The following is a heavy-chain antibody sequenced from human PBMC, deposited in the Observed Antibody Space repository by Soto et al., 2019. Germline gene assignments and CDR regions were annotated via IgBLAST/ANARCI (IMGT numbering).Heavy chain of an antibody. CDR3: ARQLAYCGGDCYTETIDY. D-gene: IGHD2-21*02. CDR1: GYTFVAYY. CDR2: INPKTGDT. J-gene: IGHJ4*02. V-gene: IGHV1-2*02. Sequence: GASVKVSCKASGYTFVAYYVFWVRQAPGHGXEWMGWINPKTGDTNYAQNFQGRVTMTRDTSITTAYMELSRLTSDDTALYYCARQLAYCGGDCYTETIDYWGQGTPVTVSS.